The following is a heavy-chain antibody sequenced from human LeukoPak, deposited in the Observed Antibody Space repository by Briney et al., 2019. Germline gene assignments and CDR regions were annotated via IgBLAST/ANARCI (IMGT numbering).Heavy chain of an antibody. Sequence: PWASVKVSCKASGGTFSSYAISWVRQAPGQGLEWMGGIIPIFGTANYAQKFQGRVTTTADESTSTAYMELSSLRSEDTAVHYCAREEDCSSTSCYLPWGQGTLVTVSS. CDR2: IIPIFGTA. CDR1: GGTFSSYA. CDR3: AREEDCSSTSCYLP. D-gene: IGHD2-2*01. V-gene: IGHV1-69*13. J-gene: IGHJ5*02.